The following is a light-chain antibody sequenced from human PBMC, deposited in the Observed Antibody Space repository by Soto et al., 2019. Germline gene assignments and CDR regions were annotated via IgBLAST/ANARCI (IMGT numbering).Light chain of an antibody. V-gene: IGKV3-15*01. CDR3: QQYNNSPPL. J-gene: IGKJ2*01. Sequence: EIVMTQSPATLSVSPQQRATLSCRASQSVSSNLAWYQQKPGQAPRLLIYGASTRATGIPRRFCRSGSGTEFTLNISSLQSEDFEVYYYQQYNNSPPLFGQGTKLQI. CDR1: QSVSSN. CDR2: GAS.